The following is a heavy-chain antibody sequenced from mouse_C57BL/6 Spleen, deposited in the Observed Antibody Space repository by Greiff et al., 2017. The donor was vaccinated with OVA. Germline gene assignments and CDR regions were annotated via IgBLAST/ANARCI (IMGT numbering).Heavy chain of an antibody. CDR3: ARDGNYPYYFDY. CDR2: IDPNSGGT. J-gene: IGHJ2*01. Sequence: QVQLQQSGAELVKPGASVKLSCKASGYTFTSYWMHWVKQRPGRGREWIGRIDPNSGGTKNNEKCKSKATLTVDKPSSTAYMQLSSLTSEDSAVYYCARDGNYPYYFDYWGQGTTLTVSS. D-gene: IGHD2-1*01. CDR1: GYTFTSYW. V-gene: IGHV1-72*01.